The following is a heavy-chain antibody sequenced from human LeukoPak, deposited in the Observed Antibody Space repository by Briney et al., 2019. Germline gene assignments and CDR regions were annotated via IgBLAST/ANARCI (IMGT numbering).Heavy chain of an antibody. CDR3: AREESSGWRDYFDY. CDR1: GYTFTSYG. CDR2: ISAYNGNT. Sequence: ASVKVSCKASGYTFTSYGISWVRQAPGQGLEWMGWISAYNGNTNYAQKLQGRVTMTTDTSTSTAYVELRSLRSDDTAVYYCAREESSGWRDYFDYWGQGTLVTVSS. D-gene: IGHD6-19*01. J-gene: IGHJ4*02. V-gene: IGHV1-18*01.